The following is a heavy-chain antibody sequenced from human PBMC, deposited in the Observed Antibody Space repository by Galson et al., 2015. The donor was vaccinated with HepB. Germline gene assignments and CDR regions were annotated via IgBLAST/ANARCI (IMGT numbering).Heavy chain of an antibody. V-gene: IGHV1-18*01. CDR1: GYTFTSHG. J-gene: IGHJ3*02. Sequence: SVKVSCKASGYTFTSHGISWVRQAPGQGLEWMGWISGYNDNTKYAQKIQGRVTLTTEPLTSTAYMELRSLRSDDTAVYYCARNNSDKDGVHIWGQGTMLIVSS. CDR3: ARNNSDKDGVHI. D-gene: IGHD1/OR15-1a*01. CDR2: ISGYNDNT.